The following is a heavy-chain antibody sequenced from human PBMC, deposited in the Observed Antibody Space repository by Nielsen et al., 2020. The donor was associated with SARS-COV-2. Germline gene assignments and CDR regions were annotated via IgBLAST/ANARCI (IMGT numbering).Heavy chain of an antibody. V-gene: IGHV1-69*01. Sequence: WVRQAPGQGLEWMGWIIPIFGTANYAQKFQGRVTITADESTSTAYMELSSLRSEDTAVYYCARASGYSYGYAYYYYGMDVWGQGTTVTVSS. CDR2: IIPIFGTA. D-gene: IGHD5-18*01. J-gene: IGHJ6*02. CDR3: ARASGYSYGYAYYYYGMDV.